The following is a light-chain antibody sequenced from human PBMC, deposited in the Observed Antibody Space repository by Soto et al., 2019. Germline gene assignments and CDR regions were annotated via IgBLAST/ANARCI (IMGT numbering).Light chain of an antibody. CDR3: QQSYSNPT. CDR1: QSIARH. V-gene: IGKV1-39*01. CDR2: TAS. Sequence: DIPMSQSPSSLSASIGDRVTIPCRASQSIARHLNWYQQKPGKAPKLLIYTASSLQSGVPSRFSGSGSGTDFTLTISSLQPEDFATYYCQQSYSNPTFGGGTKVAIK. J-gene: IGKJ4*01.